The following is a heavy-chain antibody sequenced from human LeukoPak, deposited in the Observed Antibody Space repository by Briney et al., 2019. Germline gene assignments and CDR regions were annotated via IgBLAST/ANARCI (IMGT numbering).Heavy chain of an antibody. CDR2: ITSSSSYI. Sequence: GGSLRLSCAASGFTFSGSSMNWVRQAPGKGLEWVSSITSSSSYINYADSVKGRFTISRDNAKNSLYLQMNSLRAEDTAVYYCASDKLDYWGQGTLVTVSS. CDR1: GFTFSGSS. CDR3: ASDKLDY. J-gene: IGHJ4*02. V-gene: IGHV3-21*01.